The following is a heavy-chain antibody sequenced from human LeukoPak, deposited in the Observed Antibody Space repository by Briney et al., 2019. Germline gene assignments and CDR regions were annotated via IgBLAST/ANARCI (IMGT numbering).Heavy chain of an antibody. CDR3: ATRDCSGGSCPTRHSYYYGMDV. Sequence: GGSLRLSCAASGFTISRNDLSWVRQAPGKGPEWISVIFSGDNTYYADSVKGRFTISRHKSKNTLYLQMNSLRPEDTAVYYCATRDCSGGSCPTRHSYYYGMDVWGQGTTVTVSS. CDR1: GFTISRND. V-gene: IGHV3-53*04. D-gene: IGHD2-15*01. CDR2: IFSGDNT. J-gene: IGHJ6*02.